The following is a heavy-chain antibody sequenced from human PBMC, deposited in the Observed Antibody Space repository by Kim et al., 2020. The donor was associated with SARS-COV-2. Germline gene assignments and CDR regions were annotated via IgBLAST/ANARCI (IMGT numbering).Heavy chain of an antibody. V-gene: IGHV7-4-1*02. CDR3: ARGEDGYKHWGYYYYGMDV. CDR2: INTNTGNP. D-gene: IGHD5-12*01. Sequence: ASVKVSCKASGYTFTSYAMNWVRQAPGQGLEWMGWINTNTGNPTYAQGFTGRFVFSLDTSVSTAYLQISSLKAEDTAVYYCARGEDGYKHWGYYYYGMDVWGQGTTVTVSS. CDR1: GYTFTSYA. J-gene: IGHJ6*02.